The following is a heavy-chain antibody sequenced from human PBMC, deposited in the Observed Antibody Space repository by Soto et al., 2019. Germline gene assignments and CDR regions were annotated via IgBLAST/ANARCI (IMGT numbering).Heavy chain of an antibody. CDR2: FYYGGGT. CDR3: ARDWGPDKLLSYGMDV. D-gene: IGHD3-16*01. J-gene: IGHJ6*02. Sequence: SETLSLTCTVSGGSTTTNNDYWGWIRQPPGKGLEWIGSFYYGGGTYYNPSLRHRVTISVHTSKNQVSLRLNSVTAAETAVYYCARDWGPDKLLSYGMDVWGQGTTVTVSS. CDR1: GGSTTTNNDY. V-gene: IGHV4-39*07.